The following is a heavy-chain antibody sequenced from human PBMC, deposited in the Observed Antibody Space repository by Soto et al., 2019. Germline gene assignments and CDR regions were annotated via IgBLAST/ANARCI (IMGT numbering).Heavy chain of an antibody. CDR3: ARDTFGGAYDFLH. D-gene: IGHD3-3*01. Sequence: EVQLVESGGGLVQPGGSLRLSCAASGFTVSSFYMTWVRQAPGKGLQWVAVISSGGSTYYADSVKGRFTISRDNSKNTLYLEVNSLRAEDTAVYYCARDTFGGAYDFLHGGQGTLVTVSS. J-gene: IGHJ4*02. V-gene: IGHV3-66*01. CDR1: GFTVSSFY. CDR2: ISSGGST.